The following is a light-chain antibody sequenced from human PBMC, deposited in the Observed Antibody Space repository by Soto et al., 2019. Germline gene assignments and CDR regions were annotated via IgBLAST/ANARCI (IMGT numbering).Light chain of an antibody. CDR3: QQSYRTPRT. CDR2: ATS. Sequence: DIQMTQSPSSLPASVGDRVTITCRASQSIRSYLNWYQQKPGKAPNLLIYATSNLQRGVPSRFSGSGSGTDFTLTISSLQPEDFATYYCQQSYRTPRTFGGGTKVEI. J-gene: IGKJ4*01. V-gene: IGKV1-39*01. CDR1: QSIRSY.